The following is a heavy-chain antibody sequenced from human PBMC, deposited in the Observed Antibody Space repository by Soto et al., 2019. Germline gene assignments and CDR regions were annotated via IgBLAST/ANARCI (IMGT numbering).Heavy chain of an antibody. V-gene: IGHV4-59*01. D-gene: IGHD4-17*01. J-gene: IGHJ3*02. CDR2: IYYSGST. Sequence: QVQLQESGPGLVKPSETLSLTCTVSGGSISSYYWSWIRQPPGKGLEWIGYIYYSGSTHYNPSLKSRVTISVDTSKTQFSLRLSSVTGADTAVYYCARRYGYAFDIWGQATMVTVSS. CDR3: ARRYGYAFDI. CDR1: GGSISSYY.